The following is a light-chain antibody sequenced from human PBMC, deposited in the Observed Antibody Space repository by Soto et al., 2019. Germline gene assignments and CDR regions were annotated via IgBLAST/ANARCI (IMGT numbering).Light chain of an antibody. V-gene: IGKV3-20*01. Sequence: EIVLTQSPGTLSLSPGERATLSCRASQSVSSSYLAWYQQKPGQAPGLLIYGASSRATGIPDRFSGSGSGTDVTLTIRRLEPEDLAVYSCQQYGSSPTTFGQGTKVEIK. CDR2: GAS. J-gene: IGKJ1*01. CDR3: QQYGSSPTT. CDR1: QSVSSSY.